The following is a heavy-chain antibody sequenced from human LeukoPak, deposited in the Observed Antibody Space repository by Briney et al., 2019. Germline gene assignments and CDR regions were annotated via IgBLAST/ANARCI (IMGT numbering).Heavy chain of an antibody. D-gene: IGHD3-3*01. CDR1: RFTFRPYA. CDR3: AKEAYNTKWQYFDH. J-gene: IGHJ4*02. CDR2: ISGVGGNI. Sequence: GRSLRLSCAASRFTFRPYAMNWVRQAPGKVLEWVSSISGVGGNIYYAESMKGRFTISRDASKNTLYWQMNSLLMEETAVYDCAKEAYNTKWQYFDHWGQGTLVTVSS. V-gene: IGHV3-23*01.